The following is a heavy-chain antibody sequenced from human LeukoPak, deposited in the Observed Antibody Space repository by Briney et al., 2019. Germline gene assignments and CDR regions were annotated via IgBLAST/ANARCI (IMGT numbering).Heavy chain of an antibody. CDR3: ARGGYDFWSGSHYMDV. CDR1: GGSISSYY. CDR2: IYTSGST. Sequence: SETLSLTCTVSGGSISSYYWSWIRQPAGKGLEWIGRIYTSGSTNYNPSLKSRVTMSVDTSKHQFSLKLSSVTAADTAVYYCARGGYDFWSGSHYMDVWGKGTTVTVSS. J-gene: IGHJ6*03. D-gene: IGHD3-3*01. V-gene: IGHV4-4*07.